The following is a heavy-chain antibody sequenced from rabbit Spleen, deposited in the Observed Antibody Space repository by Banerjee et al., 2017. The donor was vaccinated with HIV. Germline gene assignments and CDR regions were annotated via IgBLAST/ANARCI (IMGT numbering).Heavy chain of an antibody. CDR1: GFDFSNYG. J-gene: IGHJ4*01. CDR3: VREAGYGWPNFDL. CDR2: IEPIFGVT. V-gene: IGHV1S47*01. D-gene: IGHD6-1*01. Sequence: QEQLVESGGGLVQPGGSLKLSCKASGFDFSNYGVSWVRQAPGKGLEWIGYIEPIFGVTYYANWVNGRFTISSHNAQNTLYLQLNSLTAADTATYFCVREAGYGWPNFDLWGPGTLVTVS.